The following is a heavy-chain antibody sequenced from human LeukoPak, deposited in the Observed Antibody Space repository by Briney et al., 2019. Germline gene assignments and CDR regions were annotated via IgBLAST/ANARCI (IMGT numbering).Heavy chain of an antibody. J-gene: IGHJ6*03. CDR3: ARGGGIQLWPKYYYYMDV. V-gene: IGHV1-69*06. CDR1: GGTFSSYA. D-gene: IGHD5-18*01. CDR2: IIPIFGTA. Sequence: SVKVSCKASGGTFSSYAISWVRQAPGQGLEWMGGIIPIFGTANYAQKFQGRVTITADKSTSTAYMELSSLRSDDTAVYYCARGGGIQLWPKYYYYMDVWGKGTTVTISS.